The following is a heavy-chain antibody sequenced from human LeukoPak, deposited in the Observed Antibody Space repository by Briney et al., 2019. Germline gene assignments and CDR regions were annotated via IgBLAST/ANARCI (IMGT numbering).Heavy chain of an antibody. CDR3: AREVYSSSRPADAFDI. CDR2: IMQDESEK. V-gene: IGHV3-7*01. J-gene: IGHJ3*02. Sequence: GGSLRLSCAASGFTFSSYAMHWVRQAPGKGLEWVANIMQDESEKNYVDSVKGRFTISRDNAKNSLYLQMNSLRAEDTAVYYCAREVYSSSRPADAFDIWGQGTVVTVSS. CDR1: GFTFSSYA. D-gene: IGHD6-13*01.